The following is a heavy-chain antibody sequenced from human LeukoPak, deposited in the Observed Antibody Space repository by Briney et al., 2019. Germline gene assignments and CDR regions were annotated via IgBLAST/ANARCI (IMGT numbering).Heavy chain of an antibody. V-gene: IGHV3-23*01. D-gene: IGHD6-13*01. CDR3: AKDPGGGQQVVHLFDY. CDR2: ISGSGGST. CDR1: GFTFSSYA. J-gene: IGHJ4*02. Sequence: GGSLRLSCAASGFTFSSYAMSWVRQAPGKGLEWVSAISGSGGSTYYADSVKGRFTISRDNSKNTLYLQMNSLRAEDTAVYYCAKDPGGGQQVVHLFDYWGQGTLVTVSS.